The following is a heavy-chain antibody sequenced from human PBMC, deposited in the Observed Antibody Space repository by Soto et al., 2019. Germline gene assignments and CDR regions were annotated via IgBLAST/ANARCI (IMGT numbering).Heavy chain of an antibody. J-gene: IGHJ5*02. CDR3: ARDVYYYDSSGYYYRWFDP. V-gene: IGHV3-30-3*01. CDR2: ISYDGSNK. CDR1: GFTFSSYA. Sequence: VQLVESGGGVVQPGRSLRLSCAASGFTFSSYAMHWVRQAPGKGLEWVAVISYDGSNKYYADSVKGRFTISRDNSKNTLYLQMNSLRPEDTAVYYCARDVYYYDSSGYYYRWFDPWGQGTLVTVSS. D-gene: IGHD3-22*01.